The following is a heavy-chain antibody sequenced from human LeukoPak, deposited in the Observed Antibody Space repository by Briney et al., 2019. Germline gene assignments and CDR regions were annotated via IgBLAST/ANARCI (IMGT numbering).Heavy chain of an antibody. CDR2: IFPIIGIA. V-gene: IGHV1-69*10. CDR1: RDTFSRYA. CDR3: ARAGGGGYYYYGMDV. Sequence: ASLKVSCKPSRDTFSRYAISPGRQTLGPRLEWMGRIFPIIGIANYAQKFQGRVTITADESTSTAYMELSSLRSEDTAVYYCARAGGGGYYYYGMDVWGKGTTVTVSS. J-gene: IGHJ6*04. D-gene: IGHD2-21*01.